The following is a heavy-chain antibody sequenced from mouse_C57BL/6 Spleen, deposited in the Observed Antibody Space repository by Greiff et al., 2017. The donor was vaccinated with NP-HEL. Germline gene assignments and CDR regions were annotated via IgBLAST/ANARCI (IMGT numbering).Heavy chain of an antibody. V-gene: IGHV1-18*01. D-gene: IGHD2-2*01. Sequence: EVQLVESGPELVKPGASVKIPCKASGYTFTDYNMDWVKQSHGKSLEWIGDINPNNGGTIYNQKFKGKATLTVDKSSSTAYMELRSLTSEDTAVYYCARPIYYGYERAMDYWGQGTSVTVSS. CDR2: INPNNGGT. J-gene: IGHJ4*01. CDR1: GYTFTDYN. CDR3: ARPIYYGYERAMDY.